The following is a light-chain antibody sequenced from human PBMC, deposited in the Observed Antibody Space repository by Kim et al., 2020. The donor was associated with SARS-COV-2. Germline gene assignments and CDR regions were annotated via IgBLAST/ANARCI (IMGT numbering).Light chain of an antibody. CDR2: GVT. CDR1: QSVSTN. CDR3: HQYDDWPRS. Sequence: EIVLTQSPATLSVYPGESVTLSCRASQSVSTNLAWYHQKPGQSPRLFMYGVTTRAGGIPARFSGSGSGTDFNLTISGLQSEDFAVYYCHQYDDWPRSFGQGTKLEI. J-gene: IGKJ2*03. V-gene: IGKV3-15*01.